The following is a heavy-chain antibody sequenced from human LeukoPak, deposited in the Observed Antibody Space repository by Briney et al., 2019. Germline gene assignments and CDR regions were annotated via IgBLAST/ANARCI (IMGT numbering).Heavy chain of an antibody. CDR2: ISSSSSTI. CDR3: ASYSSSSRSDY. CDR1: GFTFSSYS. D-gene: IGHD6-6*01. J-gene: IGHJ4*02. V-gene: IGHV3-48*04. Sequence: GGSLRLSCAASGFTFSSYSMNWVRQAPGKGLEWVSYISSSSSTIYYADSVKGRFTISRDNAKNSPYLQMNSLRAEDTAVYYCASYSSSSRSDYWGQGTLVTVSS.